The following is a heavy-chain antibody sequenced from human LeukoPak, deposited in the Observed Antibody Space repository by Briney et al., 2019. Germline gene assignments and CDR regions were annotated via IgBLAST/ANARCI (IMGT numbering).Heavy chain of an antibody. Sequence: EGSLRLSCAASGFTFSSYEMNWVRQAPGKGLEWVSYISSSGSTIYYADSVKGRFTISRDNAKNSLYLQMNSLRAEDTAVYYCAREHYDSSGYHLDYWGQGTLVTVSS. V-gene: IGHV3-48*03. CDR2: ISSSGSTI. CDR3: AREHYDSSGYHLDY. CDR1: GFTFSSYE. J-gene: IGHJ4*02. D-gene: IGHD3-22*01.